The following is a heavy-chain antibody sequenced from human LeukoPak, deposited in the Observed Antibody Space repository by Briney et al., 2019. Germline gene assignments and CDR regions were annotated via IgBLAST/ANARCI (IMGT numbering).Heavy chain of an antibody. CDR2: IYNSGST. Sequence: PSETLSLTCTVSGGSISSYYWSWIRQPPGKGLEGIGYIYNSGSTNYNPSLKSRVTISVDTSKNRVSLKLSSVTAADTAVYYCARFQSSSSWDYYYGLDVWGQGTTVTVSS. J-gene: IGHJ6*02. D-gene: IGHD6-13*01. V-gene: IGHV4-59*01. CDR1: GGSISSYY. CDR3: ARFQSSSSWDYYYGLDV.